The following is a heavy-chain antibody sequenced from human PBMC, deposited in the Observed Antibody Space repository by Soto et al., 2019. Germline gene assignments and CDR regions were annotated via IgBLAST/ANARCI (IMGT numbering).Heavy chain of an antibody. CDR1: RGSISSYY. CDR3: ARLTQSRHCISSNCYSVARFDP. Sequence: SETLSLTFNVSRGSISSYYWSWILQPALKVLQWSGRIYSSGYTNYNPSLKSRVTMSIDTSKNQFSLKLNYVTAADTAMYYCARLTQSRHCISSNCYSVARFDPWGQGTLVTVSS. CDR2: IYSSGYT. J-gene: IGHJ5*01. V-gene: IGHV4-4*07. D-gene: IGHD2-21*01.